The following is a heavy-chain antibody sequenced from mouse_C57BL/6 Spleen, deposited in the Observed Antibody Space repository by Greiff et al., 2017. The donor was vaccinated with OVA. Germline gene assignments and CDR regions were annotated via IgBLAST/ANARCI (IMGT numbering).Heavy chain of an antibody. Sequence: DVHLVESGGGLVKPGGSLKLSCAASGFTFSSYAMSWVRQTPEKRLEWVATISDGGSYTYYPDNVKGRFTISRDNAKNNLYLQRSHLKSEDTAMYYCARDEASWFAYWGQGTLVTVSA. D-gene: IGHD3-2*02. CDR3: ARDEASWFAY. CDR1: GFTFSSYA. V-gene: IGHV5-4*01. CDR2: ISDGGSYT. J-gene: IGHJ3*01.